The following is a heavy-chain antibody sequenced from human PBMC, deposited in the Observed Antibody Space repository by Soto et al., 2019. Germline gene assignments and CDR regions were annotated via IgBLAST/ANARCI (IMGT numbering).Heavy chain of an antibody. CDR1: GFSLSSIGVG. V-gene: IGHV2-5*02. D-gene: IGHD2-2*01. CDR3: AHTIVVVPTAHDAFDV. CDR2: LYWDDDK. J-gene: IGHJ3*01. Sequence: QITLKESGPTLVKPTQTLTLTSTFSGFSLSSIGVGVGWIRQPPGKALEWLGILYWDDDKHYSPSLKSRISIAKDTSKDQVVLTLTNMDPVDTATYYCAHTIVVVPTAHDAFDVWGQGTMVTVSS.